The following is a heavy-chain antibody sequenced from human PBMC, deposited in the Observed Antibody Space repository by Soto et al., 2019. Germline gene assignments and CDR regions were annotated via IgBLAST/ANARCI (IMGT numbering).Heavy chain of an antibody. CDR2: IIPIPDIT. D-gene: IGHD3-3*01. CDR1: GGTFSTYI. CDR3: ARDRITTRGDAFDL. V-gene: IGHV1-69*08. J-gene: IGHJ3*01. Sequence: QFQLVQSGAEVRKPGSSVKVSCKAPGGTFSTYIISWVRQAPGQGLEWMGRIIPIPDITNYAQKFQGRVTVTADRSTSTAYMELTSLKSEDTDVYYCARDRITTRGDAFDLWGRGTMVNVSS.